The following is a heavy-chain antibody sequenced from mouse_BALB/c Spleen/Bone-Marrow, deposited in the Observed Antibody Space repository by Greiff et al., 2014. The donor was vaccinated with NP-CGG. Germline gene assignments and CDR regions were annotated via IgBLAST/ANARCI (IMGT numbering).Heavy chain of an antibody. V-gene: IGHV14-3*02. CDR3: AAYYRYLAWFAY. Sequence: EVQLKQSGAELVKPGASVKLSCTASGFNIKDTYMHWVKQRPEQGLEWIGRIDPANGNTKYDPKFQGKATITADTSSNTAYLQLSSLTSEDTAVYYCAAYYRYLAWFAYWGQGTLVTVSA. D-gene: IGHD2-14*01. CDR2: IDPANGNT. J-gene: IGHJ3*01. CDR1: GFNIKDTY.